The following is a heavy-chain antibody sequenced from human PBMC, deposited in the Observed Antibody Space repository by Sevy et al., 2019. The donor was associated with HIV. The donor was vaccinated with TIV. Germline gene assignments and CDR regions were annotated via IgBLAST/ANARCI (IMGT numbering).Heavy chain of an antibody. J-gene: IGHJ4*02. CDR2: MNPNSGNT. V-gene: IGHV1-8*01. Sequence: ASVKVSCKASGYTFTSYDINWVRQATGQGLEWMGWMNPNSGNTGYAQKFQGRVTMTRNTSISTAYMELSRLRSEDTAVYYCARSLYCSNTSCYDDWGQGTLVTVSS. CDR3: ARSLYCSNTSCYDD. CDR1: GYTFTSYD. D-gene: IGHD2-2*01.